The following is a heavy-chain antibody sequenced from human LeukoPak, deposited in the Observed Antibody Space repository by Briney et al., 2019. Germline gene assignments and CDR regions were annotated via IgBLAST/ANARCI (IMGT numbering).Heavy chain of an antibody. CDR2: IPYDGSNK. D-gene: IGHD6-13*01. J-gene: IGHJ4*02. CDR1: GFTFSNFG. Sequence: GGSLRLSCAASGFTFSNFGMHWVRQAPGQGLEWVTFIPYDGSNKYYADSVKGRFTVSRDNSKNTLYLQMNSLRAEDTAVYYCVRGAYSSSWLNFDYWGQGTLVTVSS. CDR3: VRGAYSSSWLNFDY. V-gene: IGHV3-30*02.